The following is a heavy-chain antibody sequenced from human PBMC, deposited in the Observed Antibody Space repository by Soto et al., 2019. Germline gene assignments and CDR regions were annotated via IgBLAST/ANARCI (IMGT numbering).Heavy chain of an antibody. J-gene: IGHJ4*02. CDR1: GYTFTSYA. CDR2: INAGNGNP. D-gene: IGHD3-9*01. V-gene: IGHV1-3*01. Sequence: ASVKVSCKASGYTFTSYAMHWVRQAPGQRLEWMGWINAGNGNPKYSQKFQGRVTITRDTSASTAYMELSSLRSEDTAVYYCARVSTYYDILTGYYGPNPYFDYWGQGTLVTVSS. CDR3: ARVSTYYDILTGYYGPNPYFDY.